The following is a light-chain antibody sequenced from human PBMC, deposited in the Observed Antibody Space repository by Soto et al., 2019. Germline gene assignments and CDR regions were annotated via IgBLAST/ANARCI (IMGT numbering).Light chain of an antibody. Sequence: DIQMTQSPSSLSASVGDRVTITCRASQSISNYLNWYQQKPGTAPKLLIYDAATLQSGVPSRFSGSRSGTEYTLTIGSLQPEDFATYYCQQLNGSPWTFGQGTKVEI. V-gene: IGKV1-9*01. CDR3: QQLNGSPWT. CDR1: QSISNY. CDR2: DAA. J-gene: IGKJ1*01.